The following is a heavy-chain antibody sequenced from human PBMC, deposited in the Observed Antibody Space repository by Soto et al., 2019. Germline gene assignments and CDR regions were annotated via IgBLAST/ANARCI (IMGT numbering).Heavy chain of an antibody. J-gene: IGHJ6*02. V-gene: IGHV4-31*03. CDR2: IYYSGST. Sequence: TLSLTCTVSGGSISSGGYYWSWIRQHPGEGLEWIGYIYYSGSTYYNPSLKSRVTISVDTSKNQFSLKLSSVTAADTAVYYCASLGSGGSTSGFWSGYYRYGMDVWGQGTTVTVSS. D-gene: IGHD3-3*01. CDR1: GGSISSGGYY. CDR3: ASLGSGGSTSGFWSGYYRYGMDV.